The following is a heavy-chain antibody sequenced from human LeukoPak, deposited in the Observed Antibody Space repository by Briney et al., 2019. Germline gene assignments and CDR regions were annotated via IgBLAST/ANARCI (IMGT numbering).Heavy chain of an antibody. V-gene: IGHV1-2*02. J-gene: IGHJ4*02. CDR1: GYTFTSYY. CDR3: ARAISGGSPITASDY. CDR2: INPNSDFT. D-gene: IGHD2-15*01. Sequence: ASVKVSCKASGYTFTSYYMHWVRQAPGHGLEWMGWINPNSDFTNFAQNFQGRVTMTSDTSISTAYMELSRLRSDDTAVYYCARAISGGSPITASDYWGQGTLVTVSS.